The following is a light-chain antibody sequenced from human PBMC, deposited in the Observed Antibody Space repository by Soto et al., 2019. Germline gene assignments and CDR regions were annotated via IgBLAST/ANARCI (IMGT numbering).Light chain of an antibody. J-gene: IGKJ4*01. CDR2: GAS. Sequence: EIVMTQSPATLSVSPGDRATLSCRATQSVSTKLAWYQQKPGQAPRLLIYGASTGATGIPARFSGSGSGTEFTLIISSLQSEDFAVYYCQQYSSWPLTFGGGTKVEIK. CDR3: QQYSSWPLT. V-gene: IGKV3-15*01. CDR1: QSVSTK.